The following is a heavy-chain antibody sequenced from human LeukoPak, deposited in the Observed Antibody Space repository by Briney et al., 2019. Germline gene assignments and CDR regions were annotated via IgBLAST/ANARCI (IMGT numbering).Heavy chain of an antibody. CDR3: ARASSSWSLYYYYYYMDV. J-gene: IGHJ6*03. CDR2: IYTSGST. CDR1: GGSISSGSYY. Sequence: PSQTLSLTCTVSGGSISSGSYYWSWIRQPAGKGLEWIGRIYTSGSTNYNPSLKSRVTISVDTSENQFSLKLSSVTAADTAVYYCARASSSWSLYYYYYYMDVWGKGTTVTVSS. D-gene: IGHD6-13*01. V-gene: IGHV4-61*02.